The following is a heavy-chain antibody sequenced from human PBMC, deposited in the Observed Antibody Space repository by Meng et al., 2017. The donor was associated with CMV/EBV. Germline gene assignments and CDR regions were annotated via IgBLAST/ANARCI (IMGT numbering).Heavy chain of an antibody. V-gene: IGHV1-46*02. CDR2: INPSGGST. CDR1: YTCNSYY. CDR3: ARDGDDIVVVPAAIPFDY. D-gene: IGHD2-2*01. J-gene: IGHJ4*02. Sequence: YTCNSYYMHWVRQAPGQGLEWMGIINPSGGSTSYAQKFQGRVTMTRDTSTSTVYMELSSLRSEDTAVYYCARDGDDIVVVPAAIPFDYWGQGTLVTVSS.